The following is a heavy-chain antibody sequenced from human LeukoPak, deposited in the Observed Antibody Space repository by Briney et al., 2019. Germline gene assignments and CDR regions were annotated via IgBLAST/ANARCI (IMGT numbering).Heavy chain of an antibody. V-gene: IGHV1-24*01. Sequence: GASVTVSCKVSGYTLTELSMHWVRQAPGKGLEWMGGFDPEDGETIYAQKFQGRVTMTEDTSTDTAYMELSSLRSEDTAVYYCATEGNIVAHRTFDYWGQGTLVTVSS. CDR3: ATEGNIVAHRTFDY. CDR2: FDPEDGET. J-gene: IGHJ4*02. CDR1: GYTLTELS. D-gene: IGHD5-12*01.